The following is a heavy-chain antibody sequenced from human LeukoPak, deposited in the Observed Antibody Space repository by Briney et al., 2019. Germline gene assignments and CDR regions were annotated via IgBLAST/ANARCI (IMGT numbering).Heavy chain of an antibody. J-gene: IGHJ5*02. CDR1: GFTFNTFG. D-gene: IGHD3-22*01. CDR3: ARVHYYDSSGYYA. Sequence: PGRSLRLSCAASGFTFNTFGMNWVRQAPGKGLEWVSSISSSSSYIYYADSVKGRFTISRDNAKNSLYLQMNSLRAEDTAVYYCARVHYYDSSGYYAWGQGTLVTVSS. CDR2: ISSSSSYI. V-gene: IGHV3-21*01.